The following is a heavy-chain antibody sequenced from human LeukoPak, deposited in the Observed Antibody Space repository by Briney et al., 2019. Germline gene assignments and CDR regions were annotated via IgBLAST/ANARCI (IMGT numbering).Heavy chain of an antibody. CDR2: INHSGST. CDR1: GGSFSGYY. Sequence: PSETLSLTCAVYGGSFSGYYWSWIRQPPGKGLEWIGEINHSGSTNYNPSLKSRVTISVDMSKNQFSLKLSSVTAADTAVYYCARESYDFWSGYYNWFDPWGQGTLVTVSS. CDR3: ARESYDFWSGYYNWFDP. V-gene: IGHV4-34*01. D-gene: IGHD3-3*01. J-gene: IGHJ5*02.